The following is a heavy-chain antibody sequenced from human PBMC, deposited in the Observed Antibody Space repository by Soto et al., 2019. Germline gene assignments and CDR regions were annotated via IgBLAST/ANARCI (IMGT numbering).Heavy chain of an antibody. J-gene: IGHJ6*03. CDR1: GGSFSGYY. V-gene: IGHV4-34*01. CDR2: INHSGST. CDR3: ARGEWGYYYYMDV. D-gene: IGHD2-8*01. Sequence: SETLSLTCAVYGGSFSGYYWSWIRQPPGKGLEWIGEINHSGSTNYNPSLKSRVTISVDTSKNQFSLKLSSVTAADTAVYYCARGEWGYYYYMDVWGKGTTVTVS.